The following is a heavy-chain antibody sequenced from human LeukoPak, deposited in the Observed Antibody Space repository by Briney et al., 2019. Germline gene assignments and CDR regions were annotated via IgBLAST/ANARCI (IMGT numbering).Heavy chain of an antibody. CDR2: ISYDGSNK. Sequence: GSLRLSCAASGFTFSSYAMHWVRQAPGKGLEWVAVISYDGSNKYYADSVKGRFTISRDNSKNTLYLQMNSLRAEDTAVYYCAKDSPVAGTADYWGQGTLVTVSS. CDR1: GFTFSSYA. J-gene: IGHJ4*02. D-gene: IGHD6-19*01. CDR3: AKDSPVAGTADY. V-gene: IGHV3-30-3*01.